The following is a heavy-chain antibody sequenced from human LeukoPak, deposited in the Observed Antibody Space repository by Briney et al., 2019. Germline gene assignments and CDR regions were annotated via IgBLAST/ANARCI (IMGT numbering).Heavy chain of an antibody. Sequence: SVKVSCKASGGTFSSYAISWVRQAPGQGLEWMGRIIPILGIANYAQKFQGRVTVTTDTSTSTVYLELSSLRSDDTAVYYCARAGYHDVSGDRLYYLENWGQGTPVTVSS. CDR3: ARAGYHDVSGDRLYYLEN. J-gene: IGHJ4*02. D-gene: IGHD2-21*02. CDR1: GGTFSSYA. V-gene: IGHV1-69*04. CDR2: IIPILGIA.